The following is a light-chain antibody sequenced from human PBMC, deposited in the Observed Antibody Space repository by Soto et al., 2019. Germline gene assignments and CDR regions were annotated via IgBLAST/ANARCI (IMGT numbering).Light chain of an antibody. CDR3: QQYMSYS. J-gene: IGKJ1*01. Sequence: EIVMTQSPATLSVSPGERATLSCRASQSVSSNLAWYQQKPGQAPRLLIYDASNRATGIPARFSGSGSGTEFTLTISSLQPDDFATYYCQQYMSYSFGQGTKVDI. CDR1: QSVSSN. V-gene: IGKV3D-15*01. CDR2: DAS.